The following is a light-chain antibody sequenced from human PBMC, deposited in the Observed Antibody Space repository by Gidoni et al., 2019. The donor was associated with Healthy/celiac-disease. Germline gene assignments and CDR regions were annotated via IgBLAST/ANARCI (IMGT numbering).Light chain of an antibody. V-gene: IGKV1-39*01. CDR1: QSISSD. CDR2: AAS. J-gene: IGKJ1*01. CDR3: QQSYSTPPWT. Sequence: DIQMTHSPSSLSASVGDRVTITCRASQSISSDLNWYQQKPGKAPKLLIYAASSLQSGVPSRCSGSGSGTEFTLTISRLQPEDFATYYCQQSYSTPPWTFGQGTKVEIK.